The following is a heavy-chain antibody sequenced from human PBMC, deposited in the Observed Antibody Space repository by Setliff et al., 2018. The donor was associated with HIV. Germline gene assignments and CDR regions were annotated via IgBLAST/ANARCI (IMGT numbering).Heavy chain of an antibody. CDR1: GNIFSSYG. V-gene: IGHV1-46*01. D-gene: IGHD3-10*01. CDR3: ARGRARELFDWCY. J-gene: IGHJ4*02. Sequence: ASVKVSCKASGNIFSSYGISWVRQAPGQGLEWMGIIDPSGGSTTYAQKFQGRLTMTRDTSTSTVYMELSSLRSEDTAVYYCARGRARELFDWCYWGQGTLVTVSS. CDR2: IDPSGGST.